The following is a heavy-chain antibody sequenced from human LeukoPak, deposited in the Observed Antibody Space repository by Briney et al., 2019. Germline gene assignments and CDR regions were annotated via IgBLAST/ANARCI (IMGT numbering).Heavy chain of an antibody. Sequence: PGGSLRLSCAASGFTFSSYGMHWVRQAPGKGLEWVAVISYDGSNKYYADSVKGGFTVSRDNSKNTLYLQMNSLRAEDTAVYYCAKVFQGPPNPSVTTDAFDIWGQGTMVTVSS. J-gene: IGHJ3*02. V-gene: IGHV3-30*18. CDR3: AKVFQGPPNPSVTTDAFDI. CDR1: GFTFSSYG. CDR2: ISYDGSNK. D-gene: IGHD1-14*01.